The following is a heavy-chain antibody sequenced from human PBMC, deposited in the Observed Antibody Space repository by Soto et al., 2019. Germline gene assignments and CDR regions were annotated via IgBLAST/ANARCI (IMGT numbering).Heavy chain of an antibody. Sequence: GGSLRLSCAASGFTFSSYAMHWVRQAPGKGLEWVAVIAYDGSNKYYADSVKGRFTNSRDNSKNTLYLQMNSLRAEDTAVYYCARDFGGDRAMVAGVYWGQGTLVTVSS. V-gene: IGHV3-30-3*01. D-gene: IGHD5-18*01. CDR2: IAYDGSNK. J-gene: IGHJ4*02. CDR1: GFTFSSYA. CDR3: ARDFGGDRAMVAGVY.